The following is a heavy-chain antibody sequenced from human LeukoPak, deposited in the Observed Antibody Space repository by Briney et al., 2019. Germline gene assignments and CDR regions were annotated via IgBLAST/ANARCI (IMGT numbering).Heavy chain of an antibody. CDR1: GFTFSNYW. J-gene: IGHJ3*02. CDR2: IRYDGSNK. Sequence: GGSLRLSCAASGFTFSNYWMSWVRQAPGKGLEWVAFIRYDGSNKYYADSVKGRFTISRDNSKNTLYLQMNSLRAEDTAVYYCAKQLRGVDAFDIWGQGTMVTVSS. V-gene: IGHV3-30*02. D-gene: IGHD3-10*01. CDR3: AKQLRGVDAFDI.